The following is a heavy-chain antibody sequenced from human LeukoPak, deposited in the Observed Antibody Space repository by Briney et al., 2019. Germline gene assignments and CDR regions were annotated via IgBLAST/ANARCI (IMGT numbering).Heavy chain of an antibody. V-gene: IGHV1-8*01. J-gene: IGHJ4*02. CDR1: GYTFTSYD. D-gene: IGHD3-22*01. Sequence: ASVKVSCKASGYTFTSYDINWVRQATGQGLEWMGWMNPNSGNTGYAQKFQGRVTMTRNTSISTAYMELSGLRSEDTAVYYCARLREYDSSGYYYGYWGQGTLVTVSS. CDR3: ARLREYDSSGYYYGY. CDR2: MNPNSGNT.